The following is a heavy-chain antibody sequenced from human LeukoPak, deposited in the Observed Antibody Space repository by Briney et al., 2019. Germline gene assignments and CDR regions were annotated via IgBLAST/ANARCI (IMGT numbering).Heavy chain of an antibody. CDR3: ARENWSQLFDL. D-gene: IGHD1-1*01. CDR1: DGSMSSYE. V-gene: IGHV4-4*07. Sequence: PSETLSLTCTVSDGSMSSYEWNWIRQPAGKGLEWIGRIYTSGTTNYNPSLESRVSMSVDTSKDQFSLKLSSVTAADTAVYYCARENWSQLFDLWGRGTLVTVSS. J-gene: IGHJ2*01. CDR2: IYTSGTT.